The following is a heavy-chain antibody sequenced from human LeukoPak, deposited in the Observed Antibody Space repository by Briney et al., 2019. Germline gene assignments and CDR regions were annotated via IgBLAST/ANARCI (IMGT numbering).Heavy chain of an antibody. J-gene: IGHJ4*02. V-gene: IGHV3-23*01. Sequence: GGSLRLSCAASGFTFSSHAMSWVRQTPGKGLEWVSAISGSGGSTYYADSVKGRFTISRDNSKNTLYLQMNSLRAEDTAVYYCAKIKNWGPLVFYFDYWGQGTLVTVSS. CDR2: ISGSGGST. D-gene: IGHD7-27*01. CDR3: AKIKNWGPLVFYFDY. CDR1: GFTFSSHA.